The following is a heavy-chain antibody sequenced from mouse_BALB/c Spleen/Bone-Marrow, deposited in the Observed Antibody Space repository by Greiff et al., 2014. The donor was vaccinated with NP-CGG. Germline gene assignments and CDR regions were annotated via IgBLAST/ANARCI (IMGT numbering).Heavy chain of an antibody. D-gene: IGHD2-1*01. CDR3: ARGGNYQGNYFDY. CDR2: IDPDNGGT. CDR1: GYAFTTYN. V-gene: IGHV1S135*01. Sequence: VQLQQSGPELVKPGASVKVSCKASGYAFTTYNMYWVKQSHGKSLEWIGYIDPDNGGTSYNQKFKGKATLTVDKSSSTAYMHLNSLKSEDSEAYDCARGGNYQGNYFDYWGQGTTLTVSS. J-gene: IGHJ2*01.